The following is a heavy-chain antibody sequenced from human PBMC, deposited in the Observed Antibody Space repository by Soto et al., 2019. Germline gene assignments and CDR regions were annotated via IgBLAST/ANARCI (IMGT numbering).Heavy chain of an antibody. V-gene: IGHV3-23*01. J-gene: IGHJ4*02. CDR1: VFSFIKFA. D-gene: IGHD3-22*01. CDR3: ARQYYYENSGHFRPVENYFDY. CDR2: ISGSGGAT. Sequence: GWSLRLSCASSVFSFIKFAMSWVRQAPGKGLEWVSSISGSGGATYYTDSVKGRFTVSRDSSKNTVFLQMNSLRADDTALYFCARQYYYENSGHFRPVENYFDYWGQGTLVTVSS.